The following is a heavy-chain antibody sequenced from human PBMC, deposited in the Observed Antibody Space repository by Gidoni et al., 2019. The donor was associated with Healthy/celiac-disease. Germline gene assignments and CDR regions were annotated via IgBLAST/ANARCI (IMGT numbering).Heavy chain of an antibody. CDR3: ARRVPPDTDSGSWYDY. CDR2: SYPGDSDT. J-gene: IGHJ4*02. D-gene: IGHD6-13*01. Sequence: EVQLVQSGAEVKKPGESLKISCKGSGYSFTSYWIGWVRQMPGKGLEWMGTSYPGDSDTRYSPSFQGQVTISADKSISTAYLQWSSLKASDTAMYYCARRVPPDTDSGSWYDYWGQGTLVTVSS. CDR1: GYSFTSYW. V-gene: IGHV5-51*03.